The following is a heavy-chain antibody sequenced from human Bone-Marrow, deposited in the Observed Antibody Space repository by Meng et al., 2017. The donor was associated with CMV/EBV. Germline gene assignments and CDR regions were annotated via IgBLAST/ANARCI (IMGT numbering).Heavy chain of an antibody. CDR1: GFTFSNYG. D-gene: IGHD1-14*01. Sequence: SCAPSGFTFSNYGMHWVRQAPGKGLDWVAVISYDGSNRYYADSVKGRFTISRDNSNSTLNLQMNSLRVEDTAVYYCAKDLAGTLRFDPWGQGTLVTVSS. J-gene: IGHJ5*02. CDR3: AKDLAGTLRFDP. CDR2: ISYDGSNR. V-gene: IGHV3-30*18.